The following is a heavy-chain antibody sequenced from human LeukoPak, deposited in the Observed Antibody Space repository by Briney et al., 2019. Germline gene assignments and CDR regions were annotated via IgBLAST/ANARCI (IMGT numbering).Heavy chain of an antibody. CDR2: IYSGGST. Sequence: GGSLRLSCAASGFTFSDYYMSWIRQAPGKGLEWVSVIYSGGSTYYADSVKGRFTISRDNSKNTLYLQMNSLRAEDTAVYYCARGKDSGYYFDYWGQGTLVTVSS. J-gene: IGHJ4*02. V-gene: IGHV3-66*01. D-gene: IGHD5-12*01. CDR1: GFTFSDYY. CDR3: ARGKDSGYYFDY.